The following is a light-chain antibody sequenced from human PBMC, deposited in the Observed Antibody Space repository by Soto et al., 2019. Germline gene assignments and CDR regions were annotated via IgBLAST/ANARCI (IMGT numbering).Light chain of an antibody. CDR2: KAS. Sequence: DVQMTQSPFTLSASVGARVPITCRARQSVSSRLAWHQQQPGKAPKLLIYKASTLKSGVPSRFSGSGSGTEFTLTISSLQPDDFATYYCQHYNSYSEAFGQGTKVDI. CDR1: QSVSSR. CDR3: QHYNSYSEA. V-gene: IGKV1-5*03. J-gene: IGKJ1*01.